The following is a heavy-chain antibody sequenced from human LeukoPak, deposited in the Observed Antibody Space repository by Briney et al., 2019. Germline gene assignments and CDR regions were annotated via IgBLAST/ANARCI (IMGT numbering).Heavy chain of an antibody. D-gene: IGHD1-26*01. Sequence: PGGSLRLSCAASGFIFTKYWMHWVRQAPGKGLEWVSGTSDRGDYTYYADSVKGRFTISRDNSKNTLYLQMNSLRAEDTALYFCAKKAQYNGNYPLDYWGQGTLVTVSS. CDR3: AKKAQYNGNYPLDY. CDR1: GFIFTKYW. CDR2: TSDRGDYT. V-gene: IGHV3-23*01. J-gene: IGHJ4*02.